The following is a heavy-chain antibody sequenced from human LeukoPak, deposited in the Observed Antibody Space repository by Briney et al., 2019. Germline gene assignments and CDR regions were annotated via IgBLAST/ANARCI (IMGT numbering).Heavy chain of an antibody. J-gene: IGHJ6*03. Sequence: PGGSLRLSCAASGFTFDDYAMHWVRQAPGKGLEWVSGISWNSGSIGYADSVKGRFTISRDNAKNSLYLQMNSLRAEDTAVYYCARDGDYSSSPPYYYYMDVWGKGTTVTVSS. CDR2: ISWNSGSI. V-gene: IGHV3-9*01. CDR1: GFTFDDYA. D-gene: IGHD6-6*01. CDR3: ARDGDYSSSPPYYYYMDV.